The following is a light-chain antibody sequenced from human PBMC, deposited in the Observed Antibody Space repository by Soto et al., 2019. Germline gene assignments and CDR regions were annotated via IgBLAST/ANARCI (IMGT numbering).Light chain of an antibody. CDR3: AAWDDSLSGYV. Sequence: VLAQPPSASGTPGQRVTISCSGSSSNIGSNYVYWYQQLPGTAPKLLIYRNNQRPSGDPDRFSGSKSGTSASLAISGLRSEDEADYYCAAWDDSLSGYVFGTGTKVTVL. CDR2: RNN. J-gene: IGLJ1*01. CDR1: SSNIGSNY. V-gene: IGLV1-47*01.